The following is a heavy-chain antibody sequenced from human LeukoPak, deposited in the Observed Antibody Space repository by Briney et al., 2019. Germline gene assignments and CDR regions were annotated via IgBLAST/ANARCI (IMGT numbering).Heavy chain of an antibody. Sequence: GGSLRLSCAASGFTFSSYGMHWVRQAPGKGLEWVAFIRYDGSHKFDADAVKGRFTISRDNAKNSLYLQMNSLRAEDTAVYYCAREDGYNQRGDAFDIWGQGTMVTVSS. D-gene: IGHD5-24*01. V-gene: IGHV3-30*02. J-gene: IGHJ3*02. CDR3: AREDGYNQRGDAFDI. CDR1: GFTFSSYG. CDR2: IRYDGSHK.